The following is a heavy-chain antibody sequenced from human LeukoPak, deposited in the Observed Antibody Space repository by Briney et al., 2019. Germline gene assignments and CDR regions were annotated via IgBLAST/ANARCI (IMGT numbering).Heavy chain of an antibody. CDR2: ISYDGSNK. J-gene: IGHJ4*02. CDR1: GFTFSSYG. D-gene: IGHD6-13*01. Sequence: GGSLRLSCAASGFTFSSYGMHWVRQAPGKGLEWVAVISYDGSNKYYADSVKGRFTISRDNAKNSLYLQMNSPRAEDTAVYYCARDRYRGSSWLFDYWGQGTLVTVSS. V-gene: IGHV3-30*03. CDR3: ARDRYRGSSWLFDY.